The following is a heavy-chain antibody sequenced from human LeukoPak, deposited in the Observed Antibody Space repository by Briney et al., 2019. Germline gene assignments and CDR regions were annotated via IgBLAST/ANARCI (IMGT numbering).Heavy chain of an antibody. V-gene: IGHV4-39*01. Sequence: SEALSLTCTVSGGSISSSSYYWGWIRQPPGKGLEWIGSIYYSGSTYYNPSLKSRVTISVDTSKNQFSLKLSSVTAADTAVYYCARVYSGSYYALGYWGQGTLVTVSS. CDR2: IYYSGST. CDR3: ARVYSGSYYALGY. J-gene: IGHJ4*02. CDR1: GGSISSSSYY. D-gene: IGHD1-26*01.